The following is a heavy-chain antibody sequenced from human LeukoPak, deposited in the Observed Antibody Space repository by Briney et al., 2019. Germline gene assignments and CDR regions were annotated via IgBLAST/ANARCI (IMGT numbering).Heavy chain of an antibody. V-gene: IGHV3-7*03. CDR3: ARDPSFDC. Sequence: GGSLRLSCAGSGFTFSSHWMTWVRQTPGKGLEWVASIKHDGSEKNYVDSVKGRFTISRDNAKNSLYVEMNNLRGEDTAVYYCARDPSFDCWGQGTLVTVSS. CDR1: GFTFSSHW. CDR2: IKHDGSEK. J-gene: IGHJ4*02.